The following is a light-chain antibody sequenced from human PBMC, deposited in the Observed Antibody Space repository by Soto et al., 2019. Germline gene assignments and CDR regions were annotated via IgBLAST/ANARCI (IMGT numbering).Light chain of an antibody. V-gene: IGKV3-20*01. CDR3: QHYGSSRYS. CDR1: QSVSSSY. J-gene: IGKJ2*03. Sequence: EIVLTQSPGTLSLSPGERATLSCRASQSVSSSYLAWYQQKPGQAPRLLIYGASSRATGIPDRFSGSGSGTDLPLIISRLEPEDFEVYYCQHYGSSRYSFGQGTTLEIK. CDR2: GAS.